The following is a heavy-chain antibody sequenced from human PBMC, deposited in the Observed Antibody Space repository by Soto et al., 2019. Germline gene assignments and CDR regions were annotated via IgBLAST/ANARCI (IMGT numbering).Heavy chain of an antibody. CDR2: TIPIFGTA. J-gene: IGHJ5*02. V-gene: IGHV1-69*13. CDR3: ARDLLVATGTTNNWFDP. Sequence: ASVKVSCKASGGTFSSYGITWVRQVPGQGLEWMGGTIPIFGTANHAQQFQGRVTITADESTSTAYMELSSLRSEDTAVYYCARDLLVATGTTNNWFDPWGQGTLVTVSS. D-gene: IGHD6-13*01. CDR1: GGTFSSYG.